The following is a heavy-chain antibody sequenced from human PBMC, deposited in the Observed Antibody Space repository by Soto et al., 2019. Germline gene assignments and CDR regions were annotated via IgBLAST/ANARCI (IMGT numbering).Heavy chain of an antibody. J-gene: IGHJ4*02. Sequence: ASETLSLTCSVSGGSISGYYWSWIRQPPGKGLEWIGYIYDGDSANYNPSLKSRVTISLDKSENQLSLKLSSVTAADTAVYYCAVENRDRLTAMTSGDYWGQGTLVTVSS. D-gene: IGHD4-17*01. V-gene: IGHV4-59*08. CDR3: AVENRDRLTAMTSGDY. CDR1: GGSISGYY. CDR2: IYDGDSA.